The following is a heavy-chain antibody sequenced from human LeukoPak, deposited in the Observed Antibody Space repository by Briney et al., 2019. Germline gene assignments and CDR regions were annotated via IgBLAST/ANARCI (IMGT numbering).Heavy chain of an antibody. D-gene: IGHD3-3*01. CDR3: ARSPDSPDDFWSGYYTLNWFNP. Sequence: ASVKVSCKASGYTFTGYYMHWVRLAPGQGLEWMGWINPNSGVTNYAQKFQGRVTMTRDTSISTAYMELSSLRSDDTAVYYCARSPDSPDDFWSGYYTLNWFNPWGQGTLVTVSS. V-gene: IGHV1-2*02. CDR2: INPNSGVT. J-gene: IGHJ5*02. CDR1: GYTFTGYY.